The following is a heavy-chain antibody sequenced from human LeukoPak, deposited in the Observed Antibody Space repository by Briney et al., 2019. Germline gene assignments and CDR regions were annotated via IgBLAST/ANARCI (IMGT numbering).Heavy chain of an antibody. CDR1: GGSISSYY. Sequence: SETLSLTCTVSGGSISSYYWSWIRQPPGKGLEWIGYIYYSGSTNYNPSLKSRVTISVDTSKNQFSLKLSSVTAADTAVYYCARGDIVARTQSGFDYWGQGTLVTVSS. CDR3: ARGDIVARTQSGFDY. V-gene: IGHV4-59*01. D-gene: IGHD5-12*01. J-gene: IGHJ4*02. CDR2: IYYSGST.